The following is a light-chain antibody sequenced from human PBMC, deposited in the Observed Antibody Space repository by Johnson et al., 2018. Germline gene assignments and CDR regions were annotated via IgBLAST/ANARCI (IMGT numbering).Light chain of an antibody. J-gene: IGLJ1*01. CDR1: SSNIGNNY. CDR3: RTWDSSRSAGNV. Sequence: QSVLTQPPSVSAAPGQKVTISCSGSSSNIGNNYVSWYQQLPGTAPKLLIYENNKRPSGIPDRFSGSKSGTSATLGFSGLHTGDEADYYCRTWDSSRSAGNVFGTGTKVTVL. CDR2: ENN. V-gene: IGLV1-51*02.